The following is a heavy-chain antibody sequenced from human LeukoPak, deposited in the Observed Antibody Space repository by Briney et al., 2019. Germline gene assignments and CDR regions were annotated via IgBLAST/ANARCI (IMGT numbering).Heavy chain of an antibody. CDR3: AKDPPYCGGDCYSSY. V-gene: IGHV3-23*01. J-gene: IGHJ4*02. D-gene: IGHD2-21*02. CDR2: ISGSGGST. Sequence: GGTLRLSCAASGFTFSSYGMSWVRQAPGKGLEWVSAISGSGGSTYYADSVKGWFTISRDNSKNTLYLQMNSLRAEDTAVYYCAKDPPYCGGDCYSSYWGQGTLVTVSS. CDR1: GFTFSSYG.